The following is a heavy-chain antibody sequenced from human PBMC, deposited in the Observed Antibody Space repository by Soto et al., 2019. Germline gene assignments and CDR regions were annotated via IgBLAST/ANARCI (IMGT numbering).Heavy chain of an antibody. CDR1: GFTYTTHA. J-gene: IGHJ4*02. V-gene: IGHV3-30-3*01. Sequence: QVQLVESGGGVVQPGRSLRLSCTASGFTYTTHATHWVRQAPGKGLEWVAIISLDGTIKYYADSVKGRFTISRDTSKNTLYLQMNSLGPEDTAVYYCARDGRWNPDFWGQGTLVTVSS. CDR2: ISLDGTIK. CDR3: ARDGRWNPDF. D-gene: IGHD1-1*01.